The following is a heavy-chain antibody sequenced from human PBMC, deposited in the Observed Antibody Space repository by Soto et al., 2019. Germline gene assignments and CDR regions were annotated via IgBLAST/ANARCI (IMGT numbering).Heavy chain of an antibody. CDR2: ISAYNGNT. V-gene: IGHV1-18*01. Sequence: VASVKVSCKASGYTFTSYGISWVRQAPGQGLEWMGWISAYNGNTNYAQKLQGRVTMTTDTSTSTAYMELRSLRSDDTAAYYCARDSPTYYYGSGIDYWGQGTLVTVSS. CDR1: GYTFTSYG. J-gene: IGHJ4*02. CDR3: ARDSPTYYYGSGIDY. D-gene: IGHD3-10*01.